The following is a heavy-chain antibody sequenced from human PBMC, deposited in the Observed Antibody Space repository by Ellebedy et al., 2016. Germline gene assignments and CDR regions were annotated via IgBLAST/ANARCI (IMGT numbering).Heavy chain of an antibody. CDR3: ARTGRDGYNWDY. Sequence: GSLRLSCTVSGGSISSYYWSWIRQPPGKGLEWIGYIYYSGSTNYNPSLKSRVTISVDTSKNQFSLKLSSVTAADTAVYYCARTGRDGYNWDYWGQGTLVTVSS. CDR2: IYYSGST. V-gene: IGHV4-59*01. CDR1: GGSISSYY. J-gene: IGHJ4*02. D-gene: IGHD5-24*01.